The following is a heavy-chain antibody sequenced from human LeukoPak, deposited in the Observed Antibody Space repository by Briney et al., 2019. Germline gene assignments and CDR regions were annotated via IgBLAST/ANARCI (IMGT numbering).Heavy chain of an antibody. V-gene: IGHV4-39*01. Sequence: SETLSLTCTVSGGSISSSSYYWGWIRQPPGKGLEWIGNIFYTGSTYYNPSLKSRVTISVDTSENRFSLKLSSVTAADTAVYYCARRRVVVVAATVPSLKRYWYFDLWGRGTLVTVSS. D-gene: IGHD2-15*01. CDR1: GGSISSSSYY. CDR2: IFYTGST. CDR3: ARRRVVVVAATVPSLKRYWYFDL. J-gene: IGHJ2*01.